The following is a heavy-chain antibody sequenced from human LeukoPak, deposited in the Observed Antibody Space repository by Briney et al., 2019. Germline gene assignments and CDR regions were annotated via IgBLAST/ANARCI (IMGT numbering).Heavy chain of an antibody. CDR1: GFTFSSYA. V-gene: IGHV3-30*01. Sequence: GGSLRLSCAASGFTFSSYAMRWVRQAPGKGLEWVAVISYDGSNKYYADSVKGRFTISRDNSKNTLYLQMNSLRAEDTAVYYCARSRRVRGVHDAFDIWGQGTMVTVSS. CDR3: ARSRRVRGVHDAFDI. J-gene: IGHJ3*02. CDR2: ISYDGSNK. D-gene: IGHD3-10*01.